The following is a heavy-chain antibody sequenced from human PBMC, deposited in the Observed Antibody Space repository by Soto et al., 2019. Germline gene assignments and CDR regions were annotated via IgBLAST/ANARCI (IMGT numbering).Heavy chain of an antibody. V-gene: IGHV3-33*01. D-gene: IGHD3-22*01. CDR3: ARDHTSRTYYYDSSGYYVGAFDY. CDR2: IWYDGSNK. J-gene: IGHJ4*02. Sequence: PGGSLRVSCAASGFTFSSYGMHWVRQAPGKGLVWVAVIWYDGSNKYYAASVKGRFTTSRDNSKTTLYLQMNSLRAEDTAVYYCARDHTSRTYYYDSSGYYVGAFDYWGQGTLVTVSS. CDR1: GFTFSSYG.